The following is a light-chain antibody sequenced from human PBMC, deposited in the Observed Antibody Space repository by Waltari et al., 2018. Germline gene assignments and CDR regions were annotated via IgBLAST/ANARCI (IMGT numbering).Light chain of an antibody. CDR1: SGHVGDYNY. J-gene: IGLJ2*01. CDR2: DVS. CDR3: CSRAGSSVV. Sequence: QSALTQPRSVSGSPGQSVTISCTGTSGHVGDYNYVSRYQEQPGKAPRLTIYDVSERPSGVPDRFSASKSGNTASLTISGLQAEDEGSYHCCSRAGSSVVFGGGTKLTVL. V-gene: IGLV2-11*01.